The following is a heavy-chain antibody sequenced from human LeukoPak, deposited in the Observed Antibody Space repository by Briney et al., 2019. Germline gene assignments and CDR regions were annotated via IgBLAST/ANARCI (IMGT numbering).Heavy chain of an antibody. V-gene: IGHV4-34*01. D-gene: IGHD1-14*01. Sequence: SETLSLTCAVYGGSFSGYYWSWIRQPPGKGLEWIGEVNHSGSTNCNTSLKSRVTISVDTSKIQFSLKVSSVTAADTAVYYCARHLLRTSTSFDYWDQGNLVTVSS. CDR3: ARHLLRTSTSFDY. CDR2: VNHSGST. J-gene: IGHJ4*02. CDR1: GGSFSGYY.